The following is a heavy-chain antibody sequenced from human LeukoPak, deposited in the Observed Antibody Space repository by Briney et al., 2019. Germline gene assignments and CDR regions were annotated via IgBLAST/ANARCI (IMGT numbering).Heavy chain of an antibody. CDR3: ARYYGSGSYYNYYYYMDV. Sequence: GGSLRLSCAASGFTFSSYEMNWVRQAPGKGLEWVSYISSSGSTIYYADSVKGRFTISRDNAKNSLYLQMNSLRAEDTAVYYCARYYGSGSYYNYYYYMDVWGKGTTVTVSS. D-gene: IGHD3-10*01. CDR2: ISSSGSTI. V-gene: IGHV3-48*03. J-gene: IGHJ6*03. CDR1: GFTFSSYE.